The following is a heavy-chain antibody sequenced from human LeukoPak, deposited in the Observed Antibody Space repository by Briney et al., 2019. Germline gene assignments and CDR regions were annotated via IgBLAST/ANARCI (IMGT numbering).Heavy chain of an antibody. CDR1: GYTFTSYG. CDR3: ARYCGGDCLWEEFDY. D-gene: IGHD2-21*01. V-gene: IGHV1-18*01. Sequence: ASVKVSCKASGYTFTSYGISWVRQAPGQGLEWMGWISAYNGNTNYAQKLQGRVTMTTDTSTSTAYMELRSLRFDDTAVYYCARYCGGDCLWEEFDYWGQGTLVTVSS. CDR2: ISAYNGNT. J-gene: IGHJ4*02.